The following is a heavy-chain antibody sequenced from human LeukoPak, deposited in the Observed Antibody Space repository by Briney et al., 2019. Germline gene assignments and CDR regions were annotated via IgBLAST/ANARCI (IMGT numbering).Heavy chain of an antibody. Sequence: GGSLRLSCAASGFTFSSYAMSWVRQAPGKGLEWVSAISGSGGSTYYADSVKGRFTISRDNAKNSLYLQMNSLRAEDTAVYYCARDSIVVVPAAMQEEVDNFDYWGQGTLVTVSS. D-gene: IGHD2-2*01. CDR2: ISGSGGST. CDR1: GFTFSSYA. CDR3: ARDSIVVVPAAMQEEVDNFDY. V-gene: IGHV3-23*01. J-gene: IGHJ4*02.